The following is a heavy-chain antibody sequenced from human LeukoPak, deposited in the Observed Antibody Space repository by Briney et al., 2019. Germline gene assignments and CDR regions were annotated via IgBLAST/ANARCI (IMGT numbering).Heavy chain of an antibody. J-gene: IGHJ3*02. CDR2: ITSSSNYI. Sequence: PGGSLRLSCAASGFTFSSYSMNWVRQAPGKGLEWVSSITSSSNYIHYADSVKGRFTISRDNAKNSLYLQMNSLRAEDTSVYYCARDVVFYYYDSSGYFGAFDIWGQGTMVTVSS. D-gene: IGHD3-22*01. V-gene: IGHV3-21*01. CDR1: GFTFSSYS. CDR3: ARDVVFYYYDSSGYFGAFDI.